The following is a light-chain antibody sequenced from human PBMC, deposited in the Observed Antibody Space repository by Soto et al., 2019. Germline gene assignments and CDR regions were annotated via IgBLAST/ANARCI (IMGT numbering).Light chain of an antibody. CDR1: QTVSGTY. V-gene: IGKV3-20*01. J-gene: IGKJ1*01. Sequence: EIVLTQSPGTLSLSPGERATLSCRASQTVSGTYLVWYQQKPGQAPRLLIYGASSRATGIPDRFSGSGSGTDFTLTINTLEPEDFAVYFCQHYGNSLWTFGQGTKV. CDR3: QHYGNSLWT. CDR2: GAS.